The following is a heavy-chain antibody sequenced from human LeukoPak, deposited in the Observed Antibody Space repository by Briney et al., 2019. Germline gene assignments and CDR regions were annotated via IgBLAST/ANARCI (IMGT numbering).Heavy chain of an antibody. CDR2: ILYDGSNK. D-gene: IGHD3-22*01. CDR1: GFTFRTYA. CDR3: AKEGKVVITDYFDY. V-gene: IGHV3-30*02. J-gene: IGHJ4*02. Sequence: GGSLRLSCAASGFTFRTYAMHWVRQAPGKGLEWVAFILYDGSNKYYADSVKGRFTISRDNSKNTLYLQMNSLRAEDTAVYYCAKEGKVVITDYFDYWGQGTLVTVSS.